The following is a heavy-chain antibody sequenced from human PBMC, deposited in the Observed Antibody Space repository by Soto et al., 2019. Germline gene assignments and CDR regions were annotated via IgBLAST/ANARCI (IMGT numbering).Heavy chain of an antibody. CDR3: ARESLGTVAGQYYFDY. V-gene: IGHV1-69*13. Sequence: SVKVSCKASGGTFSSYAISWVRQAPGQGLEWMGGIIPIFGTANYAQKFQGRVTITADESTSTAYMELSSLRSEDTAVYYCARESLGTVAGQYYFDYWGQGTLVTVSS. CDR2: IIPIFGTA. D-gene: IGHD6-19*01. J-gene: IGHJ4*02. CDR1: GGTFSSYA.